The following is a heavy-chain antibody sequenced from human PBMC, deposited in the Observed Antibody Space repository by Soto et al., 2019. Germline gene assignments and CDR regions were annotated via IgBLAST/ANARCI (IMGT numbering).Heavy chain of an antibody. V-gene: IGHV3-72*01. CDR3: ARLMGTCFDL. Sequence: EVQLVESGGGLVQPGVSLRLSCAASGFSFSDHHMDWVRQAPGKGLEWVGRARNKAHSYTTAYAASVKGRFTISRDDSKNSLALQMSSLKSENTAGYFGARLMGTCFDLWGKGTLVTVSS. J-gene: IGHJ4*02. CDR1: GFSFSDHH. CDR2: ARNKAHSYTT. D-gene: IGHD2-8*01.